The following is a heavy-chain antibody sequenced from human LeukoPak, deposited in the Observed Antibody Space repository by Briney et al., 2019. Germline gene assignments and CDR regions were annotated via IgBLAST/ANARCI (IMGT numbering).Heavy chain of an antibody. V-gene: IGHV3-48*01. J-gene: IGHJ6*03. CDR3: AREGLLRSYYYYMDV. Sequence: GGSLRLSCAASGFTFSSYSMNWVRQAPGKGLEWVSYISSSSSTIYYADSVKGRFTISRDNAKNSLYLQMNSLRAEDTAVYYCAREGLLRSYYYYMDVWGKGTTVTVSS. CDR2: ISSSSSTI. CDR1: GFTFSSYS. D-gene: IGHD4/OR15-4a*01.